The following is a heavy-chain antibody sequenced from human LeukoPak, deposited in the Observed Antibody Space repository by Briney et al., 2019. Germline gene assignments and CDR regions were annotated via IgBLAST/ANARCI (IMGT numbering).Heavy chain of an antibody. Sequence: PGGSLRLSCAASGFTVSSNYMSWVRQAPGKGLEWVSSISVAGATTDYADSVKGRFTISRDNSKSTVYLQMNGLRVEDTALYYCAKLSLGDFEYFDYWGQGTLVTVSS. J-gene: IGHJ4*02. CDR1: GFTVSSNY. CDR3: AKLSLGDFEYFDY. CDR2: ISVAGATT. D-gene: IGHD2-21*02. V-gene: IGHV3-23*01.